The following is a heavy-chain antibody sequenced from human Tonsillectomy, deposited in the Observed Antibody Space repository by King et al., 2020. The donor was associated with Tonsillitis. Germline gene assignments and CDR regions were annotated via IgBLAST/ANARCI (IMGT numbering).Heavy chain of an antibody. D-gene: IGHD1-26*01. CDR2: IYYSGST. V-gene: IGHV4-59*08. CDR3: ARRWSIVGAAPTDAFDI. Sequence: QLQESGPGLVKPSETLSLTCTVSGGSISSYYWSWIRQPPGKGLEWIGYIYYSGSTYYNPSLKSRVTISVDTSRNQFSLKLTSVTAADTAVYYCARRWSIVGAAPTDAFDIWGQGTMVTVSS. J-gene: IGHJ3*02. CDR1: GGSISSYY.